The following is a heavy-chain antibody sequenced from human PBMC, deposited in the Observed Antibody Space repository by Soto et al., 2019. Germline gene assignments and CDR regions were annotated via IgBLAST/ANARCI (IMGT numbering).Heavy chain of an antibody. J-gene: IGHJ4*02. D-gene: IGHD3-9*01. CDR3: ARPPGYISDWYYFDL. CDR2: ISPKSGGT. Sequence: QVQLVQSGAEVKKPGASVKVSCEASGYSFIDYYIHGVRQAPGQGFEWMGRISPKSGGTNYAQKFEGRVTMTWDTSLNTAYMELSSLKSDDTAVYYCARPPGYISDWYYFDLWGQGTRVTVSS. CDR1: GYSFIDYY. V-gene: IGHV1-2*02.